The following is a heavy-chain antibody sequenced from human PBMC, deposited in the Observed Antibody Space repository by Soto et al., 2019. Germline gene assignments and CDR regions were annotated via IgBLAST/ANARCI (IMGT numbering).Heavy chain of an antibody. CDR3: ASGGYFFDH. V-gene: IGHV3-15*07. Sequence: EVQMVESGGGLVKPGGSLRLSCAASGFTFSNAWMNWVRQAPGKGLEWVGRILSKANGGTTDYAAPVKGRATISRDDSRNTVYMQMNSLNTEDTAVYYCASGGYFFDHWGQGILVTVSS. CDR1: GFTFSNAW. D-gene: IGHD3-10*01. J-gene: IGHJ4*02. CDR2: ILSKANGGTT.